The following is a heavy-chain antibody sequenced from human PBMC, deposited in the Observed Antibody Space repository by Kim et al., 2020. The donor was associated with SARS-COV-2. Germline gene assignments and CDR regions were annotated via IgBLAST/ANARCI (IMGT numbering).Heavy chain of an antibody. CDR3: ARDRQWLVLDY. Sequence: TSYACSVKGRFTISTGNAQHTLYQQMNSLRAEDTAVYYCARDRQWLVLDYWGQGTLVTVSS. V-gene: IGHV3-74*01. CDR2: T. J-gene: IGHJ4*02. D-gene: IGHD6-19*01.